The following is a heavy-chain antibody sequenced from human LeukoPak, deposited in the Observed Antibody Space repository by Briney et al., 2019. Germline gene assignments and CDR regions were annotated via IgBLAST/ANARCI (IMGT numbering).Heavy chain of an antibody. D-gene: IGHD3-22*01. CDR2: IYYSGST. Sequence: SETLSLTCTVSGGSISSSSYYWGWIRQPPGKGLEWIGSIYYSGSTYYNPSLKSRVTISVDTSKNQFSLKLSSVTAADTAVYYCARNGYYSSDYWGQGTLVIVSS. J-gene: IGHJ4*02. V-gene: IGHV4-39*07. CDR3: ARNGYYSSDY. CDR1: GGSISSSSYY.